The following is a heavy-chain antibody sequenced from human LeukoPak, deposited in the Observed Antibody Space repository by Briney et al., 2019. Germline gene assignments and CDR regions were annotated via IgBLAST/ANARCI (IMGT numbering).Heavy chain of an antibody. CDR3: ARTVAVKEGGDY. J-gene: IGHJ4*02. Sequence: ASVKVSCKASGYTFTSYDINWVRQATGQGLEWMGWMNPNSGNTGYAQKFQGRVTMTRNTSISTAYMELSSLRSEDTAVYYCARTVAVKEGGDYWGQGTLVTVSS. V-gene: IGHV1-8*01. D-gene: IGHD6-19*01. CDR2: MNPNSGNT. CDR1: GYTFTSYD.